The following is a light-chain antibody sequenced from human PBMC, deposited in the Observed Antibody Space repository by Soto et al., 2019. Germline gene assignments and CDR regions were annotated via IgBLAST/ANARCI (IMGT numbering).Light chain of an antibody. CDR1: SGHSSYA. CDR2: LNSDGSH. V-gene: IGLV4-69*01. Sequence: QLVLTQSPSASASLGASVKLTCTLSSGHSSYAIAWHQQQPEKGPRYLMKLNSDGSHNKGDGIPDRFSGSSSGAECYLTISSLQSEDEADYYCQTWGTGSVVFGGGTKLTVL. J-gene: IGLJ2*01. CDR3: QTWGTGSVV.